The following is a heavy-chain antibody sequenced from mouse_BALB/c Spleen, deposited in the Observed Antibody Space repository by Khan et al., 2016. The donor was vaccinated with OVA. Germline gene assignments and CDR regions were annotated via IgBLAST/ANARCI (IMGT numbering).Heavy chain of an antibody. J-gene: IGHJ3*01. D-gene: IGHD1-2*01. CDR2: IFPNTGGT. CDR1: GYTFTDFN. V-gene: IGHV1S29*02. CDR3: ARSGYGSFAY. Sequence: EVQLQESGPELVKPGASVRISCKTSGYTFTDFNLDWVKQSHGKSLEWIGYIFPNTGGTGYNQKFKTKATLTVDSSSSTAYMDLRSLTSEDSAVYYCARSGYGSFAYWGQGTLVTVSS.